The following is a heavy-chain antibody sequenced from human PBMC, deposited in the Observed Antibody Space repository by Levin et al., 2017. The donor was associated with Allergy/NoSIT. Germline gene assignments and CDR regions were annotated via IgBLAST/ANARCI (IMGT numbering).Heavy chain of an antibody. CDR3: AHSYCSSTSCYSGRDEYFQH. Sequence: SGPTLVKPTQTLTLTCTFSGFSLSTSGVGVGWIRQPPGKALEWLALIYWDDDKRYSPSLKSRLTITKDTSKNQVVLTMTNMDPVDTATYYCAHSYCSSTSCYSGRDEYFQHWGQGTLVTVSS. CDR1: GFSLSTSGVG. CDR2: IYWDDDK. V-gene: IGHV2-5*02. J-gene: IGHJ1*01. D-gene: IGHD2-2*02.